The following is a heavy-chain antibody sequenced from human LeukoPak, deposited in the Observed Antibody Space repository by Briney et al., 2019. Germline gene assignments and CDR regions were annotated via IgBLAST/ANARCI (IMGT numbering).Heavy chain of an antibody. J-gene: IGHJ4*02. Sequence: GASVKVSCKASGYTFTGYYMHWVRQAPGQGLEWMGWINPNSGGTNYAQKFQGRVTMTRDTSISTAYMELSRLRSDDTAVYYCARVRSEGFMIVESPFDYWGQGTLVTVSS. CDR3: ARVRSEGFMIVESPFDY. V-gene: IGHV1-2*02. CDR1: GYTFTGYY. CDR2: INPNSGGT. D-gene: IGHD3-22*01.